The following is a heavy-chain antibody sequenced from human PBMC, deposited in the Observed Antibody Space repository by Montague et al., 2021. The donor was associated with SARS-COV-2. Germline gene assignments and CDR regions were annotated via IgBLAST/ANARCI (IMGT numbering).Heavy chain of an antibody. CDR2: TYYRSKWYN. J-gene: IGHJ6*02. Sequence: CAISGDNVSSNSATRNWVRQSPSRGLEWLGRTYYRSKWYNDYAVSVRGRVTINPDTSKNQFSLQLNSVTPEDTAIYYCTSGREGNYNVMDVWGQGTTVTVSS. V-gene: IGHV6-1*01. CDR3: TSGREGNYNVMDV. CDR1: GDNVSSNSAT. D-gene: IGHD1-1*01.